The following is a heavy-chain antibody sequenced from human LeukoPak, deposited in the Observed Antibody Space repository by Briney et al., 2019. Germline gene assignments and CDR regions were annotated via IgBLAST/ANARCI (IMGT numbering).Heavy chain of an antibody. CDR3: ATTTIRLGY. D-gene: IGHD1-26*01. Sequence: PSETLSLTCAVYGGSFSGYYWSWIRQPPGKGLEWIGEINHSGSTNYNPSLKSRVTISVDTSKDQFSLKLRSVTAADTAVYYCATTTIRLGYWGQGTLVTVSS. CDR2: INHSGST. V-gene: IGHV4-34*01. J-gene: IGHJ4*02. CDR1: GGSFSGYY.